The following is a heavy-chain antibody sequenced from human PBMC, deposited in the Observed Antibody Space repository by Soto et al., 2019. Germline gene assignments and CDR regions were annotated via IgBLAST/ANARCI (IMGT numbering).Heavy chain of an antibody. Sequence: SETLSLTCTVSGGSISSDGYYWSWIRQHPGKGLEWIGYISYSGSTYYNPSLKSRVTISVDTSTNQFSLKLSSVTAADTAVYYCARSITAAGTGYFQHWGQGTLVTVSS. CDR3: ARSITAAGTGYFQH. CDR1: GGSISSDGYY. CDR2: ISYSGST. D-gene: IGHD6-13*01. J-gene: IGHJ1*01. V-gene: IGHV4-31*03.